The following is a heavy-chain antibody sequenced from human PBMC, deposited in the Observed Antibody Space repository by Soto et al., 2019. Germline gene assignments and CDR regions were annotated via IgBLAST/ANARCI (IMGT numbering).Heavy chain of an antibody. CDR1: GFTFSTYS. D-gene: IGHD6-19*01. J-gene: IGHJ3*02. V-gene: IGHV3-23*01. CDR3: ARVKAQILSSGCYGGDDI. CDR2: IRDSGHST. Sequence: EVQLLESGGGLVQPGGSLRLSCAASGFTFSTYSMTWVRQAPGKGLEWVSTIRDSGHSTHYADSVRGRFAISRDNSKNTLFLQMNSLRAEDTAVYYCARVKAQILSSGCYGGDDIWGQGTMVTVSS.